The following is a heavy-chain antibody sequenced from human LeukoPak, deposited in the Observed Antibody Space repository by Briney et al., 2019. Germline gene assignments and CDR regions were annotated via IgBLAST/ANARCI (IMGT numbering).Heavy chain of an antibody. J-gene: IGHJ5*02. V-gene: IGHV3-43*02. Sequence: GGSLRLSCAASGFTFNDFAMHWVRQAPGKGLEWVSLISGDGRDTYYADSVKGRFTISRDNSKNSLYLQMNSLRTEDTALYYCAKDMPGYCSSTSCSDPWGQGTLVTVSS. CDR2: ISGDGRDT. CDR3: AKDMPGYCSSTSCSDP. D-gene: IGHD2-2*01. CDR1: GFTFNDFA.